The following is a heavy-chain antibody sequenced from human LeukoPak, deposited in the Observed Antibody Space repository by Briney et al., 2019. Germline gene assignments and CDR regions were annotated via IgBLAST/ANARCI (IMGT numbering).Heavy chain of an antibody. D-gene: IGHD3-22*01. J-gene: IGHJ6*02. CDR1: GYTFTSYD. CDR3: ARALYYYDSSAHPYYYYGMDV. V-gene: IGHV1-8*01. Sequence: GASVKVSCKASGYTFTSYDINWVRQATGQGLEWMGWMNPNSGNTGYAQKFQGRVTITADESTSTAYMELSSLRSEDTAVYYCARALYYYDSSAHPYYYYGMDVWGQGTTVTVSS. CDR2: MNPNSGNT.